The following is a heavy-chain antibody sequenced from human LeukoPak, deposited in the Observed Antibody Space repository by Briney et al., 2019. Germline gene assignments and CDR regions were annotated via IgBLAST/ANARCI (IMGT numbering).Heavy chain of an antibody. CDR2: ISAYNGNT. Sequence: ASVKVSFKSSGYTFTSYGISWVRQAPGQGLELMGWISAYNGNTNYSQNLQGRVTMTSDTSTSTPYLELMSLRSDDPTVCYYARAVTTIAFYFDYWGQGTLVTVSS. CDR1: GYTFTSYG. CDR3: ARAVTTIAFYFDY. V-gene: IGHV1-18*01. J-gene: IGHJ4*02. D-gene: IGHD5-12*01.